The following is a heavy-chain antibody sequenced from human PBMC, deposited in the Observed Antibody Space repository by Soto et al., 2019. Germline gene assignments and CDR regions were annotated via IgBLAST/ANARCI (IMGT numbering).Heavy chain of an antibody. CDR2: IFPGDSDT. V-gene: IGHV5-51*01. Sequence: GESLKISCKASGYIFVRNWIAWVRQMPGKGLKWMGIIFPGDSDTRYNPAFQGQVTISVDKSTNTAYLQWSRLKASDTAIYYCARISGSGSFYKRGWFDPWGQGTLVTVSS. D-gene: IGHD3-10*01. CDR1: GYIFVRNW. CDR3: ARISGSGSFYKRGWFDP. J-gene: IGHJ5*02.